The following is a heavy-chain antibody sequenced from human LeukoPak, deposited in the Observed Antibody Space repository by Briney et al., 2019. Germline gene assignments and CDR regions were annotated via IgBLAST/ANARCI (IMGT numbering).Heavy chain of an antibody. J-gene: IGHJ6*03. CDR2: INHSGST. CDR3: ARRHGSGRLRYYYYYYMDA. V-gene: IGHV4-34*01. CDR1: GGSFSGYY. D-gene: IGHD3-10*01. Sequence: PSETLSLTCAVYGGSFSGYYWSWIRQPPGKGLEWIGEINHSGSTNYNPSLKSRVTISVDTSKNQFSLKLSSVTAADTAVYYCARRHGSGRLRYYYYYYMDAWGKGTTVTISS.